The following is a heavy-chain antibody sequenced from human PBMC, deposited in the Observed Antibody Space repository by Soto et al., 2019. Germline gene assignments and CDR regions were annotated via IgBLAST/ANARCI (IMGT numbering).Heavy chain of an antibody. CDR3: AGIYSGSPGGTLRY. CDR1: GGSISSGGYY. J-gene: IGHJ4*02. D-gene: IGHD1-26*01. CDR2: IYYSGST. Sequence: QVQLQESGPGLVKPSQTLSLTCTVSGGSISSGGYYWSWIRQHPGKGLEWIGYIYYSGSTYYNPSLXSXCSXSVDTSKNQFSLKLSSVTAADTAVYYCAGIYSGSPGGTLRYWGQGTLVTVSS. V-gene: IGHV4-31*03.